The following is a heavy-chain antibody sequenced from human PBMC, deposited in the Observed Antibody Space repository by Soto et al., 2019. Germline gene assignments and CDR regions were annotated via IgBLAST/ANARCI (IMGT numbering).Heavy chain of an antibody. CDR3: AREGDDSSGSDGVMDAFDI. CDR1: GGTFSSYA. V-gene: IGHV1-69*01. Sequence: QVQLVQSGAEVKKPGSSVKVSCKASGGTFSSYAISWVRQAPGQGLEWMGGIIPIFGTANYAQKFQGRVTITADESTSTAYKELSSLRSEDTAVYYCAREGDDSSGSDGVMDAFDIWGQGTMVTVSS. CDR2: IIPIFGTA. J-gene: IGHJ3*02. D-gene: IGHD3-22*01.